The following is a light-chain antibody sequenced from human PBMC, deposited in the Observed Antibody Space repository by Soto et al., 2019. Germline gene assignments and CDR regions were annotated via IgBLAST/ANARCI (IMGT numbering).Light chain of an antibody. CDR2: RNN. V-gene: IGLV1-47*01. CDR1: SSNIGSNY. CDR3: AAWDDSLSVVV. Sequence: QSVLTQPTSASGTPGQRVTISCSGSSSNIGSNYVYWYQQLPGTAPKLLIYRNNQRPSGVPDRFSGSKSGTSASLAISGLRSEDEADYYCAAWDDSLSVVVFGGWTKVTVL. J-gene: IGLJ2*01.